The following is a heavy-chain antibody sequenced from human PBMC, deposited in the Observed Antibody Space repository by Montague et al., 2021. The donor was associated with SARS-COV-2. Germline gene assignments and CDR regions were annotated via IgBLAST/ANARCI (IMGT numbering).Heavy chain of an antibody. V-gene: IGHV4-59*01. CDR3: ARESGFLDAFDI. J-gene: IGHJ3*02. CDR1: GGSMNSYY. Sequence: SETLSLTCTVSGGSMNSYYWSWIRQPPGKGLEWIGYIFYSGDTNNNPSLKSRVTISVDTSKNQFSQKLTSVTAADTAVYYCARESGFLDAFDIWGQGTMVTVSS. D-gene: IGHD1-14*01. CDR2: IFYSGDT.